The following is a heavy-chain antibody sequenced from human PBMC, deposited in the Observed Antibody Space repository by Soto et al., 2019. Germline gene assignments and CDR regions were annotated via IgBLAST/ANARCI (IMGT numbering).Heavy chain of an antibody. V-gene: IGHV3-23*01. Sequence: GGSLRLSCAASGFTFSSYAMSWVRQAPGKGLKWVSAISGSGSSTYYADSVKGRFTISRDNSKNTLYLQMNSLRAEDTAVYYCAKGLEDIVVVPAALALYYYYGMDVWGQGTTVTVSS. CDR3: AKGLEDIVVVPAALALYYYYGMDV. J-gene: IGHJ6*02. D-gene: IGHD2-2*01. CDR2: ISGSGSST. CDR1: GFTFSSYA.